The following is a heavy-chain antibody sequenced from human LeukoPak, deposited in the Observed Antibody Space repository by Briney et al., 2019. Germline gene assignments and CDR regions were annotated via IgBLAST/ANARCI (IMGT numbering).Heavy chain of an antibody. CDR2: FYYSGST. CDR3: ARQTGTVTTPFDY. V-gene: IGHV4-59*08. D-gene: IGHD4-17*01. J-gene: IGHJ4*02. Sequence: SETLSLTCTVSGGSISSYYWSWIRQPPGKGLEWIGYFYYSGSTSYNPSLKSRVTIPVDTSKNQFPLKLTTVTAADTAVYYCARQTGTVTTPFDYWGQGTLVTVSS. CDR1: GGSISSYY.